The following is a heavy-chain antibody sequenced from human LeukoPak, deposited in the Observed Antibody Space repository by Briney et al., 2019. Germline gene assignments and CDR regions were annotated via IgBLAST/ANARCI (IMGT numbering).Heavy chain of an antibody. D-gene: IGHD3-9*01. Sequence: GGSLRLSCVASGFTFCSYGMHWVRQAPGKGLEWVAVISYDGSNKYYADSVKGRFTISRDNSKNTLYLQMNSLRAEDTAVYYCARDYDILTGYLDYWGQGTLVTVSS. V-gene: IGHV3-30*19. J-gene: IGHJ4*02. CDR3: ARDYDILTGYLDY. CDR1: GFTFCSYG. CDR2: ISYDGSNK.